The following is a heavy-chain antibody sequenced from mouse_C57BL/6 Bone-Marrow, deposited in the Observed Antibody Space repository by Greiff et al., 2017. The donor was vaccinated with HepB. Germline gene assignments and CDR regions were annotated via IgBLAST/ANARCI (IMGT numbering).Heavy chain of an antibody. J-gene: IGHJ4*01. D-gene: IGHD1-1*01. CDR1: GYTFTSYW. Sequence: QVQLQQPGAELVRPGSSVKLSCKASGYTFTSYWMDWVKQRPGQGLEWIGNIYPSDSETHYNQKFKDKATLTVDKSSSTAYMQLSSLTSEDSAVYYCARSPFITTVVADYWGQGTSVTVSS. V-gene: IGHV1-61*01. CDR3: ARSPFITTVVADY. CDR2: IYPSDSET.